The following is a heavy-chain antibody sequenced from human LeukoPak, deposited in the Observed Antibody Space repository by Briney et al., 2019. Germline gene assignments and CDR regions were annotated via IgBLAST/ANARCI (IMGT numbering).Heavy chain of an antibody. CDR3: AREGGLYYDSSGYYSHYYYMDV. Sequence: PGGSLRLSCAASGFTFSTYAMHWVRQAPGKGLEWVAVISYDGSNKYYADSVKGRFTISRDNSKNTLYLQMNSLRAEDTAVYYCAREGGLYYDSSGYYSHYYYMDVWGKGTTATGSS. D-gene: IGHD3-22*01. V-gene: IGHV3-30*04. CDR2: ISYDGSNK. J-gene: IGHJ6*03. CDR1: GFTFSTYA.